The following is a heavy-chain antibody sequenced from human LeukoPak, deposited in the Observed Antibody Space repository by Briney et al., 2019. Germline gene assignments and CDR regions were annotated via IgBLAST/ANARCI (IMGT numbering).Heavy chain of an antibody. CDR2: ISGSGGGT. CDR3: AKRGVVIRVILVGFHKEAYYFDS. CDR1: GITLSNYG. D-gene: IGHD3-22*01. V-gene: IGHV3-23*01. J-gene: IGHJ4*02. Sequence: GGSLRLSCAVSGITLSNYGMSWVRQAPGKGLEWVAGISGSGGGTYYADSVKGRFTISRDNPKNTLYLQMDSLRAEDTAVYFCAKRGVVIRVILVGFHKEAYYFDSWGQGALVTVSS.